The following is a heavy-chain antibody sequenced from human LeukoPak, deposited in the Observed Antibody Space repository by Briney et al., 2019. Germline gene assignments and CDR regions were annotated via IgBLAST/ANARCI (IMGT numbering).Heavy chain of an antibody. Sequence: ASVKVSCKASGYTFTSYDINWVRQATGQGLEWMGWMNPNSGNTGYAQKFQGRVTMTRNTSISTAYMELSSLRSEDTAVYYCARGLTYYDILTGSPYFDYWGQGTLVTVSS. CDR3: ARGLTYYDILTGSPYFDY. CDR2: MNPNSGNT. CDR1: GYTFTSYD. V-gene: IGHV1-8*01. J-gene: IGHJ4*02. D-gene: IGHD3-9*01.